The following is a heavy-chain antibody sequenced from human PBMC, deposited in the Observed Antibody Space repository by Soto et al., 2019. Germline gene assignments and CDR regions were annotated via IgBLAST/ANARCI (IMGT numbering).Heavy chain of an antibody. J-gene: IGHJ5*02. V-gene: IGHV1-46*01. CDR3: ARARLPVVAATPGEFDP. CDR1: GYTFTKFH. CDR2: IDPSGGVT. D-gene: IGHD2-15*01. Sequence: ASVKVSCKASGYTFTKFHIHWVRQAPGQGLEWMGMIDPSGGVTRDAQRFQGGITMTSDTSTSSVYMELRGLTSEDTALYYCARARLPVVAATPGEFDPWGQGTLVTVSS.